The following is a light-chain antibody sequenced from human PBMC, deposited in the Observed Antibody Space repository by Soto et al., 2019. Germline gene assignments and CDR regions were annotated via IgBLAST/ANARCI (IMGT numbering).Light chain of an antibody. CDR2: DAS. Sequence: IQMTQPPSSLSASLGDRRTITCQASQDISNYLNRYQQKPGKAPKLLIYDASNLETGVPSRFSGSGSGTDFTLTISSLQPEDFATYYCQQSYSRPFTFGPGTKVDI. V-gene: IGKV1-33*01. J-gene: IGKJ3*01. CDR3: QQSYSRPFT. CDR1: QDISNY.